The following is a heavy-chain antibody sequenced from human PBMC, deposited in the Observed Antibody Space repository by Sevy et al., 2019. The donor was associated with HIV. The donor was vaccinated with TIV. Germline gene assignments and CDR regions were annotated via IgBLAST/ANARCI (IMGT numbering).Heavy chain of an antibody. V-gene: IGHV3-74*01. CDR2: LSSDGSTT. Sequence: GGSLRLSCAASGFTFSSYWMNWVRQAPGKGLVWVSRLSSDGSTTIYADSVKGRFTISRDNAKNTLYLQINSLRDEDTAVYYCTRDYDITWNGHYFDYWGEGTLVTVSS. D-gene: IGHD1-1*01. CDR3: TRDYDITWNGHYFDY. J-gene: IGHJ4*02. CDR1: GFTFSSYW.